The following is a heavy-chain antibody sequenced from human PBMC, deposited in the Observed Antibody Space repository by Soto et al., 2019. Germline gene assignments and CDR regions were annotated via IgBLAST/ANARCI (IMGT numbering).Heavy chain of an antibody. D-gene: IGHD1-26*01. CDR1: GFTVSSYY. CDR2: INSGGTT. Sequence: ESLRLSCAASGFTVSSYYMSWVRQAPGKGLYWVSVINSGGTTYYADSVKGRFTISRDNSKNTLYLQMNSLRAEDTAVYYCARGGEFGGSLASAPQYWGQGTLVTVSS. CDR3: ARGGEFGGSLASAPQY. J-gene: IGHJ4*02. V-gene: IGHV3-53*01.